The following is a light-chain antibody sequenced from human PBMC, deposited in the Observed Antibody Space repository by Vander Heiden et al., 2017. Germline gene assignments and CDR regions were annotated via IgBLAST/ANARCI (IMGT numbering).Light chain of an antibody. Sequence: QSALTQCPSASGSPGQSVTITCTGTSRDIGGYDHVSWYKWHPGKDPRLKIYYVTKRPSGVHDRFSGSKSGNTASLTVSGLQAEDEADYFCSSYLVTGDYVFGTGTKVTVL. CDR3: SSYLVTGDYV. CDR2: YVT. J-gene: IGLJ1*01. V-gene: IGLV2-8*01. CDR1: SRDIGGYDH.